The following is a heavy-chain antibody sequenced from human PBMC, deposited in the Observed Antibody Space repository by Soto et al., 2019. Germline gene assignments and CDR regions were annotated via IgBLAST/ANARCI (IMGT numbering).Heavy chain of an antibody. D-gene: IGHD2-21*01. CDR1: GFTFSDYY. CDR3: ARTGFFVVAEDFYD. Sequence: GGSLRLSCAASGFTFSDYYMSWIRQAPGKGLEWVSYISSSGSTIFYADSVKGRFTISRDNAKNSLFLQMNSLRAEDTAVYYCARTGFFVVAEDFYDWGQGSLVTVAS. CDR2: ISSSGSTI. V-gene: IGHV3-11*01. J-gene: IGHJ4*02.